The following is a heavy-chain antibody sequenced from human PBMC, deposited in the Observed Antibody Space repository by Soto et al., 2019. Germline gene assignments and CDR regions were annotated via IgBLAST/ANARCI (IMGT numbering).Heavy chain of an antibody. CDR2: INAGNGNT. CDR3: ARERYYDSSGYPEYFQH. J-gene: IGHJ1*01. Sequence: GASVKVSCKASGYTFTSYAMHWVRQAPGQRLEWMGWINAGNGNTKYSQKFQGRVTITRDTSASTAYMELSSLRSEDTAVYYCARERYYDSSGYPEYFQHWGQGTLVTVSS. V-gene: IGHV1-3*01. CDR1: GYTFTSYA. D-gene: IGHD3-22*01.